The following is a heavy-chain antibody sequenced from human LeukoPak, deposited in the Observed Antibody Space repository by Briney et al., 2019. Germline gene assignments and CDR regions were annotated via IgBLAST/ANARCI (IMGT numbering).Heavy chain of an antibody. CDR3: ARGYHFIAVADLRVPPYAFDI. J-gene: IGHJ3*02. CDR1: GYTRTALS. D-gene: IGHD6-13*01. Sequence: ASVKVSCKVSGYTRTALSMHWVRQDPGKGLEWMGGFDPADGETIYAQKFQGRVTMTEDTSTDTAYMELSSLRSEDTAVYYCARGYHFIAVADLRVPPYAFDIWGQGTMVTVSS. CDR2: FDPADGET. V-gene: IGHV1-24*01.